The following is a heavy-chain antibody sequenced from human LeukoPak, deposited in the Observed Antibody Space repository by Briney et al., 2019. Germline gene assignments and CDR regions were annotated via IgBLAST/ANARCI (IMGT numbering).Heavy chain of an antibody. CDR2: ISFDASNK. J-gene: IGHJ4*02. V-gene: IGHV3-30*18. Sequence: GGSLRLSCAASGFTFSSYGMHWVRQAPGKGLEWVAVISFDASNKYYADSVKGRFTISRDNSKNTLYLQMNSLRAEDTAVYYCAKDVDPFGSGSYVEGFDYGGQGTLVTVSS. CDR3: AKDVDPFGSGSYVEGFDY. D-gene: IGHD3-10*01. CDR1: GFTFSSYG.